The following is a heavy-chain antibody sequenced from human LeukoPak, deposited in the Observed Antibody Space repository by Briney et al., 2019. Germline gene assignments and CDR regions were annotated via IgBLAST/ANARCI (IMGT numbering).Heavy chain of an antibody. CDR2: ISSSSSYI. Sequence: PSETLSLTCAVYGGSFSGYYWSWIRQPPGKGLEWVSSISSSSSYIYYADSVKGRFTISRDNAKNSLYLQMNSLRAEDTAVYYCARDRSIIPQYYFDYWGQGTLVTVSS. CDR3: ARDRSIIPQYYFDY. J-gene: IGHJ4*02. V-gene: IGHV3-21*01. CDR1: GGSFSGYY. D-gene: IGHD2-21*01.